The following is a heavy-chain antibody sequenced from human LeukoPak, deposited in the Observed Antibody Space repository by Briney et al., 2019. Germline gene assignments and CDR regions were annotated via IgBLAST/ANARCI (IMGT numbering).Heavy chain of an antibody. V-gene: IGHV4-30-4*01. CDR2: IYYSGST. CDR1: GGSISSGDYY. J-gene: IGHJ4*02. Sequence: SETLSLTCTVSGGSISSGDYYWSWIRQPPGKGLEWIGYIYYSGSTYYNPSLKSRVTISVDTSKNQFSLKLSSVTAADTAVYYCARATPGYSSDWYEYRVPDYWGQGTLVTVSS. CDR3: ARATPGYSSDWYEYRVPDY. D-gene: IGHD6-19*01.